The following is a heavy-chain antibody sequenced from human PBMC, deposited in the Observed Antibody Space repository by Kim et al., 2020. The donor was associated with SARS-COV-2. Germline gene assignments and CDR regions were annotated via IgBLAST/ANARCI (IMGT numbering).Heavy chain of an antibody. CDR3: AREAMTTVTHDAFDI. J-gene: IGHJ3*02. CDR2: IWYDGSNK. CDR1: GFTFSSYG. Sequence: GGSLRLSCAASGFTFSSYGMQWVRQAPGKGLEWVAVIWYDGSNKYYADSVKGRFTISRDNSKNTLYLQMNSLRAEDTAVYYCAREAMTTVTHDAFDIWGQGTMVTVSS. V-gene: IGHV3-33*01. D-gene: IGHD4-17*01.